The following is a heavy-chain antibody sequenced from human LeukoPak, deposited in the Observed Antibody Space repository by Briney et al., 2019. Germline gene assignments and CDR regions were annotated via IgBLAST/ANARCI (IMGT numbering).Heavy chain of an antibody. J-gene: IGHJ2*01. V-gene: IGHV4-59*01. D-gene: IGHD2-15*01. CDR2: IYYSGST. CDR3: ARVLGAYCSGGSCYSSWYFDL. Sequence: PSETLSLTCTVSGGSISSSYWSWIRLPPGKGPEWIGYIYYSGSTNYNPSLRSRVTISVDTSKNQFSLKLSSVTAADTAVYYCARVLGAYCSGGSCYSSWYFDLWGRGTLVTVSS. CDR1: GGSISSSY.